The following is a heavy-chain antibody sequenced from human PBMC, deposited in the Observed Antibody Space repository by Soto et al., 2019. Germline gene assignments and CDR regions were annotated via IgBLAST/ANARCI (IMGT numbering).Heavy chain of an antibody. V-gene: IGHV3-48*02. Sequence: EVQLVESGGGLVQSGGSLRLSCAASGFSFSDYSMNWVRQAPGKGLEWLAYIRDGVGSIKYADSVEGRFTISRDNAKNSMYLQMNSLRDEDTAVYYCARDLFPWFGELSPGWFDPWGQGTLVTVSS. J-gene: IGHJ5*02. CDR2: IRDGVGSI. CDR1: GFSFSDYS. CDR3: ARDLFPWFGELSPGWFDP. D-gene: IGHD3-10*01.